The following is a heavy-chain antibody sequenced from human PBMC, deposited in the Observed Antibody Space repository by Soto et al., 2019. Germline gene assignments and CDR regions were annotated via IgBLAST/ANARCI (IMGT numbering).Heavy chain of an antibody. CDR2: IFWDDDK. V-gene: IGHV2-5*02. CDR3: AHRPYYGDYGGTFDQ. D-gene: IGHD4-17*01. Sequence: QITLKESGPTLVKPTQTLTLTCTFSGFSLTTRGLGVGWIRQSPGKALECLALIFWDDDKRYSSSLKNRLTIXKDTSKNQVVLTMTNMGPVDTATYYCAHRPYYGDYGGTFDQWGQGTLVTVSS. J-gene: IGHJ4*02. CDR1: GFSLTTRGLG.